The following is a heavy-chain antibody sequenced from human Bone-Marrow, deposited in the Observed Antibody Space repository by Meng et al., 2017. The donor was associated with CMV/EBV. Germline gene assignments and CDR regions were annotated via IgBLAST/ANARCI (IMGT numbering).Heavy chain of an antibody. CDR2: INPNSGGT. J-gene: IGHJ6*02. CDR1: GYTFTGYY. CDR3: ARDGSGSYYNKFAQGGSYGMDV. D-gene: IGHD3-10*01. Sequence: ASVKVSCKASGYTFTGYYMHWVRQAPGQGLEWMGWINPNSGGTNYAQKFQGRVTMTRDESTSTAYMELSSLRSEDTAVYYCARDGSGSYYNKFAQGGSYGMDVWGQGTTVTVSS. V-gene: IGHV1-2*02.